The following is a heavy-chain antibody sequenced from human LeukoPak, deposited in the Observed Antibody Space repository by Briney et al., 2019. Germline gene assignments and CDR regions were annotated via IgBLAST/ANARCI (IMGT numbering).Heavy chain of an antibody. CDR1: GGSINTDY. J-gene: IGHJ4*02. Sequence: SETLSLTCTVSGGSINTDYWSWIRQPPGKGLEWIGYIYYTGRTAYNPSLESRVTISLDTSRKQFSLKLSSVTAADTALYYCARRGYSGYDPLTWGQGTLVTVSS. CDR3: ARRGYSGYDPLT. D-gene: IGHD5-12*01. CDR2: IYYTGRT. V-gene: IGHV4-59*08.